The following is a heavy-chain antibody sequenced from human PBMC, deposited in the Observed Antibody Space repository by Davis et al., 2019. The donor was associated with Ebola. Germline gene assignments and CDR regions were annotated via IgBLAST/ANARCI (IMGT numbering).Heavy chain of an antibody. CDR1: GFTFSNYG. CDR3: ARDGMIDGKFDY. D-gene: IGHD1-26*01. Sequence: GGSLRLSCAASGFTFSNYGMHWVRQAPGKGLERVAVISYDGSDTYYADSVKDRFTISRDNSKNTLYMQIDSLRGEDAAVYYCARDGMIDGKFDYWGQGTLVIVSS. CDR2: ISYDGSDT. V-gene: IGHV3-30*03. J-gene: IGHJ4*02.